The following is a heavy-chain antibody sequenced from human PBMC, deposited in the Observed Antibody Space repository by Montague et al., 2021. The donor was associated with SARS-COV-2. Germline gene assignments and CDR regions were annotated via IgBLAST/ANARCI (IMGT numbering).Heavy chain of an antibody. Sequence: QRGRYYRFERKNNYAVSVKSRITINPDTSKNQFSLQLNSVTPEDTAVYYCARRGQQLDFDYWGQGTLVTVSS. V-gene: IGHV6-1*01. D-gene: IGHD6-13*01. CDR3: ARRGQQLDFDY. CDR2: RYYRFERKN. J-gene: IGHJ4*02.